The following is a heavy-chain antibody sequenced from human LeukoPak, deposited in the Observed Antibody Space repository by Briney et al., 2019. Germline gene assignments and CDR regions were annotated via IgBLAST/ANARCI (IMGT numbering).Heavy chain of an antibody. J-gene: IGHJ4*02. D-gene: IGHD3-9*01. Sequence: ASVKVSCKASGYTFTSYGVSWVRQAPGQGLEWMGWISAYNGNTNYAQKLQGRVTMTTDTSTSTAYMELRSLRSDDTAVYYCARDREVLRYFDWLSTTDDYWGQGTLVTVSS. CDR2: ISAYNGNT. V-gene: IGHV1-18*01. CDR3: ARDREVLRYFDWLSTTDDY. CDR1: GYTFTSYG.